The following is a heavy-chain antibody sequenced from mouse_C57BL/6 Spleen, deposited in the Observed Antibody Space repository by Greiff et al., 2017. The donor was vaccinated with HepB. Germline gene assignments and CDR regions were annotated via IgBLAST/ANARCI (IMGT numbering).Heavy chain of an antibody. CDR1: GYTFTSYG. CDR3: AKEGGDDYDGWYFDV. D-gene: IGHD2-4*01. CDR2: IYPRSGNT. J-gene: IGHJ1*03. V-gene: IGHV1-81*01. Sequence: QVHVKQSGAELARPGASVKLSCKASGYTFTSYGISWVKQRTGQGLEWIGEIYPRSGNTYYNEKFKGKATLTADKSSSTAYMELRSLTSEDSAVYFCAKEGGDDYDGWYFDVWGTGTTVTVSS.